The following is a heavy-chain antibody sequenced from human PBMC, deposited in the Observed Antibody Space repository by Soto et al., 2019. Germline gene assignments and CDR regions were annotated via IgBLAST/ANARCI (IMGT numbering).Heavy chain of an antibody. D-gene: IGHD4-17*01. CDR2: ISWNSGSI. J-gene: IGHJ6*03. Sequence: PGGSLRLSCAASGFTFDDYAMHWVRQAPGKGLEWVSGISWNSGSIGYADSVKGRFTISRDNAKNSLYLQMNSLRAEDTALYYCAKDLSIGSVTTRYYYYYYYMDVWGKGTTVTVSS. CDR3: AKDLSIGSVTTRYYYYYYYMDV. V-gene: IGHV3-9*01. CDR1: GFTFDDYA.